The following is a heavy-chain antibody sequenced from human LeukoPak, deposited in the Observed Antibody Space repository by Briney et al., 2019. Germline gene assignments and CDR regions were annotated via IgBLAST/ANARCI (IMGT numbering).Heavy chain of an antibody. Sequence: PSQTLSITCTVSGGSISSGDYYWSWIRQPPGKGLEWIGYIYYSGSTYYNPSLKSRVTISVDTSKNQFSLKLSSVTAADTAVYYCARGEGIAAAGNFDYWGQGTLVTVSS. J-gene: IGHJ4*02. CDR2: IYYSGST. CDR1: GGSISSGDYY. CDR3: ARGEGIAAAGNFDY. D-gene: IGHD6-13*01. V-gene: IGHV4-30-4*01.